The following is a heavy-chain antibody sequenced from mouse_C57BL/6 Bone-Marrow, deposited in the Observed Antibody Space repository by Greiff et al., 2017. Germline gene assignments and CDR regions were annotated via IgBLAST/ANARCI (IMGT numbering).Heavy chain of an antibody. CDR3: TRLTGVGFAY. CDR2: IDPETGGT. J-gene: IGHJ3*01. V-gene: IGHV1-15*01. CDR1: GYTFTDYE. Sequence: VQLQQSGAELVRPGASVTLSCKASGYTFTDYEMHWVKQTPVHGLEWIGAIDPETGGTAYNQKFKGKAILTADKSSSTAYMELRSLTSEDSAVYYCTRLTGVGFAYGGRGTLVTVSA. D-gene: IGHD4-1*01.